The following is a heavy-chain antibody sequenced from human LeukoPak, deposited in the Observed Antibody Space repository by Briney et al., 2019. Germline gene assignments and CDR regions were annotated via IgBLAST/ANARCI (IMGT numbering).Heavy chain of an antibody. D-gene: IGHD4-17*01. CDR2: IKEDGSEK. V-gene: IGHV3-7*01. Sequence: PGRSLRLSCAASGFTFSSYWMTWVRQAPGKGLECVANIKEDGSEKYYVDSVRGRFTISRDNAKNSLFLQMNSLRAEDTAVYYCARTYTVTTTRFDYWGQGTLVTVSS. CDR1: GFTFSSYW. J-gene: IGHJ4*02. CDR3: ARTYTVTTTRFDY.